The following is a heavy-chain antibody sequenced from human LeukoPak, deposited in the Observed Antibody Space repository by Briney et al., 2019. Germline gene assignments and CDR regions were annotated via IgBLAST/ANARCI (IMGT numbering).Heavy chain of an antibody. CDR1: GFTFSNYP. CDR3: ARDYSGVDY. D-gene: IGHD5-12*01. Sequence: GGSLGLSCAVSGFTFSNYPIHWVRQAPGKGLEWVAVISSDGSTKYYADSVKGRFTVSRDNSKNTLYLQMNSLKAKDTAVYYCARDYSGVDYWGQGTLVTVSS. J-gene: IGHJ4*02. V-gene: IGHV3-30-3*01. CDR2: ISSDGSTK.